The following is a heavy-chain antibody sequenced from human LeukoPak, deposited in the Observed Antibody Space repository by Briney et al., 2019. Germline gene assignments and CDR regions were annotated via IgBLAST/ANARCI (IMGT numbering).Heavy chain of an antibody. V-gene: IGHV3-23*01. D-gene: IGHD3-10*01. Sequence: GALRLSFAASGFTLSSYSMGWVPPGPGEGRERGLALCGSGGSTYYADSVKGRFTISRDNSKNTLYLQMNSLRAEDTAVYYCAKGTGPGVRGVIPHFDYWGQGTLVTVSS. CDR2: LCGSGGST. CDR1: GFTLSSYS. J-gene: IGHJ4*02. CDR3: AKGTGPGVRGVIPHFDY.